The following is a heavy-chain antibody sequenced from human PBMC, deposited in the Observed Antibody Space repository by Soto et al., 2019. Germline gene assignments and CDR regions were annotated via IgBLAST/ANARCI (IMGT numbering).Heavy chain of an antibody. J-gene: IGHJ6*02. Sequence: GASVKVSCKASGYTLTSYGISWVRQAPGQGLEWMGWISGYNGNTNYAQTVQGKVTMTTDTSTGTVYMELRSLKSDDTAIYYCSRFIMVGGWFDPNYYHGMDVWGQGTTVTVSS. CDR1: GYTLTSYG. V-gene: IGHV1-18*01. D-gene: IGHD6-19*01. CDR2: ISGYNGNT. CDR3: SRFIMVGGWFDPNYYHGMDV.